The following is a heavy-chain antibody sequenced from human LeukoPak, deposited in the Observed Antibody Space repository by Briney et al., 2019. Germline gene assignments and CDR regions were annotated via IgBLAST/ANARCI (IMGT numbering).Heavy chain of an antibody. J-gene: IGHJ4*02. CDR3: AKGRRVWGSYRYGYYFDY. CDR2: ISAYNGNI. CDR1: GYTFTSYG. Sequence: ASVKVSCKASGYTFTSYGISWVRQAPGQGLEWMGWISAYNGNINYAQKLQGRVTMTTDTSTSTAYMELRSLRSDDTAVYYCAKGRRVWGSYRYGYYFDYWGQGTLVTVSS. V-gene: IGHV1-18*01. D-gene: IGHD3-16*02.